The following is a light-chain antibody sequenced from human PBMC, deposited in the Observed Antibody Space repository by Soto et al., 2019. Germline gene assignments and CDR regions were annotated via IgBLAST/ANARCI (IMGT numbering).Light chain of an antibody. Sequence: EMVLTQSPGTLSLSPGERATFSCRASQSINSRFLAWYQHKPGQAPRLLIYGASSRATGIPDRFSGSGSGTDFTLTVSRLEPEDFAVYYCHYYDDSPPFPFGPGTKLDIK. J-gene: IGKJ3*01. CDR2: GAS. CDR3: HYYDDSPPFP. V-gene: IGKV3-20*01. CDR1: QSINSRF.